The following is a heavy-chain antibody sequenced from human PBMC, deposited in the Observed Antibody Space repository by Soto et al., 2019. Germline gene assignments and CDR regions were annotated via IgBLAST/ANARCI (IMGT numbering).Heavy chain of an antibody. V-gene: IGHV3-23*01. J-gene: IGHJ3*02. CDR3: GRERWGLLDI. Sequence: EVQLMESGGGLEQPGGSLRLSCAASGFTFNNFAMSWVRQAPGKGLEWVSRINSDGSIAHYAESVKGRFTISRDNAKNTLWLQVNSLRDDDTAVYYCGRERWGLLDIWGQGAMVTVSS. CDR1: GFTFNNFA. CDR2: INSDGSIA. D-gene: IGHD7-27*01.